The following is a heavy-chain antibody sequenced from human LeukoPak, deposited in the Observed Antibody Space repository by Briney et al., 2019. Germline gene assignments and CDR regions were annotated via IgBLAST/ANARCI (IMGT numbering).Heavy chain of an antibody. J-gene: IGHJ4*02. V-gene: IGHV4-59*01. Sequence: PSETLCLTCAVYGGSISSYYWSWIRQPPGKGLEWIGYIYHSGSTNYNPSLKSRVTISVDTSKNQFSLKLSSVTAADTAVYYCARITAAGTRFDYWGKGTLVNLSS. CDR2: IYHSGST. CDR1: GGSISSYY. CDR3: ARITAAGTRFDY. D-gene: IGHD6-13*01.